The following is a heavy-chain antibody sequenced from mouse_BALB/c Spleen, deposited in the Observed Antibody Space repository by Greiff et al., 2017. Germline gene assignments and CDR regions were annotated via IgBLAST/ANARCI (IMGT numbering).Heavy chain of an antibody. V-gene: IGHV1-15*01. CDR1: GYTFTDYE. CDR3: TRGEGGFAY. CDR2: IDPETGGT. J-gene: IGHJ3*01. Sequence: VKLMESGAELVRPGASVTLSCKASGYTFTDYEMHWVKQTPVHGLEWIGAIDPETGGTAYNQKFKGKATLTADKSSSTAYMELRSLTSEDSAVYYCTRGEGGFAYWGQGTLVTVSA.